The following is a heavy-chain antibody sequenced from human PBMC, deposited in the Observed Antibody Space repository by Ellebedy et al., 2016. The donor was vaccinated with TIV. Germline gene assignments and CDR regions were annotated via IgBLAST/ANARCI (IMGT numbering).Heavy chain of an antibody. CDR1: GFTFSRFW. V-gene: IGHV3-7*03. CDR3: ARGRGLGH. D-gene: IGHD7-27*01. CDR2: INEDGSEK. Sequence: GGSLRLXXAASGFTFSRFWMSWVRQAPGRGLEWVANINEDGSEKNFVDSVKGRFTLSRDNAKDSLVLQMNALRVDDSAVYYCARGRGLGHWGRGTTVIVS. J-gene: IGHJ6*02.